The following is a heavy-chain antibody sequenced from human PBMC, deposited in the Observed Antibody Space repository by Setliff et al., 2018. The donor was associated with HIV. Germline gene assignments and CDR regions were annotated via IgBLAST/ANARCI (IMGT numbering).Heavy chain of an antibody. CDR1: GGSFTSFA. J-gene: IGHJ4*02. V-gene: IGHV1-69*05. Sequence: SVKVSCKASGGSFTSFAISWVRQAPGQGLEWMGGSIPIYGTPNYAQKFQGRITISTDASTSTAYMELNSLRSEDTAVYYYARNDASGSYYRLDYWGQGTLVTVSS. D-gene: IGHD3-10*01. CDR3: ARNDASGSYYRLDY. CDR2: SIPIYGTP.